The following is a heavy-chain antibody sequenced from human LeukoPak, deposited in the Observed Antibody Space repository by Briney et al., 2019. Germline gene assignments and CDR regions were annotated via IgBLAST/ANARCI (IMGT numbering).Heavy chain of an antibody. D-gene: IGHD1-26*01. J-gene: IGHJ4*02. CDR3: VGRGSYYGGF. V-gene: IGHV1-69*05. Sequence: SVKVSCKASGGTFSSYAISWVRQAPGQGLEWMGGIIPIFGTANYAQKFQGRVTITTDESTSTAYMGLSSLRSEDTAVYYCVGRGSYYGGFWGQGTLVTVSS. CDR2: IIPIFGTA. CDR1: GGTFSSYA.